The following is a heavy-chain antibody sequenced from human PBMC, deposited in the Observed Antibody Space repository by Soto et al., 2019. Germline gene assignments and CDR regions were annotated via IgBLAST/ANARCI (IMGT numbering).Heavy chain of an antibody. Sequence: VFVTYQASAYPFTVHYMTWVRQAPGQGLEWMGWINPNSGGTNYAQKFQGRVTMTRDTSISTAYMELSRLRSDNTAVYHCASLDHFDYWGQGTLVIGSS. CDR1: AYPFTVHY. CDR2: INPNSGGT. CDR3: ASLDHFDY. V-gene: IGHV1-2*02. D-gene: IGHD3-9*01. J-gene: IGHJ4*02.